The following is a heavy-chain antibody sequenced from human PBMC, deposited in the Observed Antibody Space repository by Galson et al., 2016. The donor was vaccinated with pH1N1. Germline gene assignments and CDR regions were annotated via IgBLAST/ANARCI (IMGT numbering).Heavy chain of an antibody. D-gene: IGHD3-16*01. CDR1: GHDFSNFW. CDR2: IYPGDSDT. V-gene: IGHV5-51*03. CDR3: ARGSPFGIFFGMDV. Sequence: QSGAEVKQLGESLQISCKSSGHDFSNFWIGWVRQVPGKGLEWMGIIYPGDSDTRYSPSFQGLVTISVNKSISTAYLQWSSLKASDTAMYFCARGSPFGIFFGMDVWGQGTTVTVAS. J-gene: IGHJ6*02.